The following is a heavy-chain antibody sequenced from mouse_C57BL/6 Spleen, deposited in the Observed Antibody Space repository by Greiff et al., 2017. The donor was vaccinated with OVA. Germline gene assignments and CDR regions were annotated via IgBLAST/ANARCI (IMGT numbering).Heavy chain of an antibody. D-gene: IGHD1-1*01. CDR2: IHPNSGST. J-gene: IGHJ4*01. Sequence: VQLQQPGAELVKPGASVKLSCTASGYTFTSYWMPWVKQRPGQGLEWIGMIHPNSGSTNYTEKFKSQATLTVDKSSSTAYMQLSSLTSEDSAVYYCARERVVAPCAMDVWGTGTSVTVSS. V-gene: IGHV1-64*01. CDR3: ARERVVAPCAMDV. CDR1: GYTFTSYW.